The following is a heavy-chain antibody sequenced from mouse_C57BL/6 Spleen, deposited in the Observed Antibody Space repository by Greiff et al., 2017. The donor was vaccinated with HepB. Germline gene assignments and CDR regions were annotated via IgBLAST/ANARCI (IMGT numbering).Heavy chain of an antibody. Sequence: QVQLQQPGAELVMPGASVKLSCKASGYTFTSYWMHWVKQRPGQGLEWIGEIDPSDSYTNYNQKFKGKSTLTVDKSSSTAYMQLSSLTSEDSAVYYCARGGDCCYPPAMDYWGQGTSVTVSS. CDR2: IDPSDSYT. D-gene: IGHD2-12*01. V-gene: IGHV1-69*01. J-gene: IGHJ4*01. CDR3: ARGGDCCYPPAMDY. CDR1: GYTFTSYW.